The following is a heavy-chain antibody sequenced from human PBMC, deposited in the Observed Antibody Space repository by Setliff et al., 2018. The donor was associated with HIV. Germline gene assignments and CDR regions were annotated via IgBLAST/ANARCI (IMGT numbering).Heavy chain of an antibody. CDR2: INHIGNT. CDR3: ARVAGSHYFDY. Sequence: SETLSLTCTVSGGSISSSSYYWGWIRQPPGKGLEWIGSINHIGNTYHSPSLKTRVTMSVDTSKKQFSLHLSSVTAADTAVYYCARVAGSHYFDYWGQGTLVTVSS. D-gene: IGHD5-12*01. V-gene: IGHV4-39*01. CDR1: GGSISSSSYY. J-gene: IGHJ4*02.